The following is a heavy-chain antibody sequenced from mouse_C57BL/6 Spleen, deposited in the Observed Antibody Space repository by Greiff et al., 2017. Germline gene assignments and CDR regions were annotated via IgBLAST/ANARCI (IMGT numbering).Heavy chain of an antibody. Sequence: EVMLVESGGGLVQPGGSLSLSCAASGFTFTDYYMSWVRQPPGKALEWLGFIRNKANGYTTEHSASVKGRFTISRDNSQSILYLQMNALRAEDLATYSCARLYGKYVWYFDAGGTGPTSPVSS. CDR1: GFTFTDYY. J-gene: IGHJ1*03. CDR2: IRNKANGYTT. CDR3: ARLYGKYVWYFDA. V-gene: IGHV7-3*01. D-gene: IGHD2-1*01.